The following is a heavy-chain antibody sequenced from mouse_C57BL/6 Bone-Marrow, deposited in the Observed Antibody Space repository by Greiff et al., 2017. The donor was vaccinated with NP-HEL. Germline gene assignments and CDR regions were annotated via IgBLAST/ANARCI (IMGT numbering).Heavy chain of an antibody. J-gene: IGHJ2*01. D-gene: IGHD2-4*01. CDR2: INPNNGGT. Sequence: VQLKQSGPELVKPGASVKIPCKASGYTFTDYNMDWVKQSHGKSLEWIGDINPNNGGTIYNQKFKGKATLTVDKSSSTAYMELRSLTSEDTAVYYCARYYDDDRSFYYDYWGQGTTLTVSS. CDR3: ARYYDDDRSFYYDY. V-gene: IGHV1-18*01. CDR1: GYTFTDYN.